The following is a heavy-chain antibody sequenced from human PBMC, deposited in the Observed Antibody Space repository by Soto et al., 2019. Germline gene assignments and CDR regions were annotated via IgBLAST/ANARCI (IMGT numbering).Heavy chain of an antibody. Sequence: PSETLSLTCAVSGGSISSSSFYWGWIRQPPGKGLEWIGSFYYSESTYYNPSLKSRVIISVDTSKNQFSLKLSSVTAADTAVYYCATITIFGVVPNYFDYWXQGTLVTVSS. V-gene: IGHV4-39*01. D-gene: IGHD3-3*01. CDR1: GGSISSSSFY. CDR3: ATITIFGVVPNYFDY. J-gene: IGHJ4*02. CDR2: FYYSEST.